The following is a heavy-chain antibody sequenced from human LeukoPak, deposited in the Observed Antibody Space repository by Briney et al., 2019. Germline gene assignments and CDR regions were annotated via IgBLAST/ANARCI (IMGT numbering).Heavy chain of an antibody. D-gene: IGHD5-12*01. CDR1: GFTFGDYA. V-gene: IGHV3-49*04. CDR2: IRSKAYGGTT. Sequence: PGRSLRLSCTASGFTFGDYAMSWVRQAPGKGLEWVGFIRSKAYGGTTEYAASVKGRFTISRDDSKSIAYLQMNSLKTEDTAVYYCTRASDYDLFPYFDYWGQGTLVTVSS. CDR3: TRASDYDLFPYFDY. J-gene: IGHJ4*02.